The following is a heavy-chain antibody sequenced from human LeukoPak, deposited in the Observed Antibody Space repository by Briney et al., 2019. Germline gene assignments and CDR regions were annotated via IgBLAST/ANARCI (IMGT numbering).Heavy chain of an antibody. Sequence: SETLSLTCAVYGGSFSDYYWGWIRQPPGKGLEWIGSIYYSGSTYYNPSLKSRVTISVDTSKNQFSLKLSSVTAADTAVYYCARVLEIRAARHGFDSWGQGTLVTVSS. D-gene: IGHD6-6*01. CDR3: ARVLEIRAARHGFDS. V-gene: IGHV4-34*01. CDR1: GGSFSDYY. J-gene: IGHJ4*02. CDR2: IYYSGST.